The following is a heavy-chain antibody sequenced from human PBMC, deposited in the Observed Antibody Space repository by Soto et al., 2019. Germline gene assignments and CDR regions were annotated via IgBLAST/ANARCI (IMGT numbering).Heavy chain of an antibody. J-gene: IGHJ6*02. CDR2: IIPIFDTA. CDR3: AGHSSGVPGYYYGMDV. CDR1: GGTFSSYA. V-gene: IGHV1-69*12. D-gene: IGHD3-22*01. Sequence: QVQLVQSGAEVKKPGSSVKVTCKASGGTFSSYAISWVRQAPGQGLEWMGGIIPIFDTADYAQKFQGRVTITVDESTNTAYMELSSLRSEDTAVYYCAGHSSGVPGYYYGMDVWGQGTTDTVSS.